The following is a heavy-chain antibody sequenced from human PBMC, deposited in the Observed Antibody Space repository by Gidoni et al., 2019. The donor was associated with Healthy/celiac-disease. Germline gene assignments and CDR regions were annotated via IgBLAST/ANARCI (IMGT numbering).Heavy chain of an antibody. V-gene: IGHV5-51*01. D-gene: IGHD1-26*01. Sequence: EVQLVQSGAEVKKPGVSLMIPCKGFGFSFTRYWIGWVRQMPGKGLEWMGIIHPGDSETRYSPSFQGQVTISADKSISTDYLQWSSLKASDTAMYYCARRKWALSEREDVFDYWGQGTLVTVSS. CDR2: IHPGDSET. CDR3: ARRKWALSEREDVFDY. CDR1: GFSFTRYW. J-gene: IGHJ4*02.